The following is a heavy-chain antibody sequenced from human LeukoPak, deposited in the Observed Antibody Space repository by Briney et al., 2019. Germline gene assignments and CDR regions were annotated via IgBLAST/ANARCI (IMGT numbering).Heavy chain of an antibody. V-gene: IGHV4-39*07. CDR1: RGSINSSSYY. CDR2: IYFSGST. D-gene: IGHD6-19*01. Sequence: SETLSLTCTVSRGSINSSSYYWGWIRQPPGKGLEWIGSIYFSGSTYYNPSLKGRVTISVDMSKKQFSLKLNSVTAADTAVYYCARAYSSGWSYYYYYMDVWGKGTTVTVSS. J-gene: IGHJ6*03. CDR3: ARAYSSGWSYYYYYMDV.